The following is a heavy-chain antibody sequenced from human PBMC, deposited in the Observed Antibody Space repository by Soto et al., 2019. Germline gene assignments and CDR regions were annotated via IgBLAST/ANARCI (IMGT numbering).Heavy chain of an antibody. Sequence: QVQLVESGGGVVQPGRSLRLSCAASGFIFSSYAMNWVRQAPGKGLEWVALISYDGNNKYYTDSVKGRFTISRDNSKSALYLQMNSXRXEXXXXXYCAKCSSTSCHLGSDYWGQGTLVTVXS. D-gene: IGHD2-2*01. V-gene: IGHV3-30-3*01. J-gene: IGHJ4*02. CDR3: AKCSSTSCHLGSDY. CDR1: GFIFSSYA. CDR2: ISYDGNNK.